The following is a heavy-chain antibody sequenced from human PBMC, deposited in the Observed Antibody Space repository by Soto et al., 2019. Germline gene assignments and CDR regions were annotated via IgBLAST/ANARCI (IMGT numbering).Heavy chain of an antibody. D-gene: IGHD2-2*01. CDR3: ARVSRYCSSTSCSHDAFDI. CDR1: GYTFTGYY. Sequence: ASVKVSCKASGYTFTGYYMHWVRQAPGQGLEWMGWINPNSGGTNYAQKFQGWVTMTRDTSISTAYMELSRLRSDDTAVYYCARVSRYCSSTSCSHDAFDIWGQGTMVTVSS. J-gene: IGHJ3*02. CDR2: INPNSGGT. V-gene: IGHV1-2*04.